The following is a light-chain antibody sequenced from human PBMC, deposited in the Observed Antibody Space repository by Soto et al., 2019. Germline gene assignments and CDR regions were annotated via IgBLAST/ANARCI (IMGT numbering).Light chain of an antibody. V-gene: IGLV2-11*01. Sequence: QSALTQPRSVSGSPGQSVTISCTGTSSDVGGYNYVSWYQQHPGKAPKLMIYDVSKRPSGVPDRYSGSKSGNTASLTISGRQAEYEYDYYCDTYAGRYTINDYVLGTGTKDTVL. CDR1: SSDVGGYNY. CDR3: DTYAGRYTINDYV. CDR2: DVS. J-gene: IGLJ1*01.